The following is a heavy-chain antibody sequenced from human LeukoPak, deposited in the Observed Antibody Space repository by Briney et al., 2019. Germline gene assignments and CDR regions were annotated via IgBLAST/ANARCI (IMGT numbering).Heavy chain of an antibody. V-gene: IGHV4-59*01. Sequence: SETLSLTCTVSGGSISSYYWSWFRQPPGKGLEWIGYIYYSGSTNYNPSLKSRVTISVDTSKNQFSLKLSSVTAADTAVYYCARGGWLRDAFDIWGQGTMVTVSS. CDR2: IYYSGST. D-gene: IGHD5-24*01. J-gene: IGHJ3*02. CDR3: ARGGWLRDAFDI. CDR1: GGSISSYY.